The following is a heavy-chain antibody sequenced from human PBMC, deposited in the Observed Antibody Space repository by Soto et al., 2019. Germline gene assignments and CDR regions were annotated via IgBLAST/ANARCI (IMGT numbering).Heavy chain of an antibody. CDR3: AAENGSGSNFDY. J-gene: IGHJ4*02. CDR2: INHSGST. Sequence: QVQLQQWGAGLLKPSETLSLTCAVYGGSFSGYYWSWIRQPPGKGLERIGEINHSGSTNYNPSLKSRVTRSVDTSKNQFSLKLSSVTAADTALYYCAAENGSGSNFDYWGQGTLVTVSS. D-gene: IGHD3-10*01. CDR1: GGSFSGYY. V-gene: IGHV4-34*01.